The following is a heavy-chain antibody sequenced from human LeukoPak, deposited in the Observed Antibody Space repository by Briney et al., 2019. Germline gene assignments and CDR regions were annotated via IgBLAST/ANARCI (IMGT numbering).Heavy chain of an antibody. D-gene: IGHD6-19*01. CDR3: ARARSSIAVAPRGYYYYMDV. CDR2: INPNSGGT. CDR1: GYTFTGYY. V-gene: IGHV1-2*02. Sequence: ASVKVSCKASGYTFTGYYMHWVRQAPGQGLECMGWINPNSGGTNYAQKFQGRVTMTRDTSISTAYMELSRLRSDDTAVYYCARARSSIAVAPRGYYYYMDVWGKGTTVTISS. J-gene: IGHJ6*03.